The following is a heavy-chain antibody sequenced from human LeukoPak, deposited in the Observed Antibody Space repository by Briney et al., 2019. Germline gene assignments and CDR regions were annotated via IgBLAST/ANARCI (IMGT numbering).Heavy chain of an antibody. J-gene: IGHJ2*01. CDR3: ARTNCGVWYFDL. Sequence: GGSLRLSCAASGFTFRDYYMGWIRQAPGRGLEWLSYISSSSSSTNYADSVKGRFTISRDNAKNSLYLQMNSLRAEDTAVYYCARTNCGVWYFDLWGRGTLVTVSS. D-gene: IGHD7-27*01. V-gene: IGHV3-11*03. CDR2: ISSSSSST. CDR1: GFTFRDYY.